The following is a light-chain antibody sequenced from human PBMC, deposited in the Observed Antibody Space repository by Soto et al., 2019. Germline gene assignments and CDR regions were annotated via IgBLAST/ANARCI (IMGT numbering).Light chain of an antibody. CDR2: QDS. Sequence: SYELTQPPSVSVSPGQTASITCSGDQLGDKFVCWYQQKPGQSPVPVIYQDSKRPSGIPERFSGSNSGNTATLTISGTQAMDEADYYCQAWASDTVVFGGGTKLTVL. CDR1: QLGDKF. J-gene: IGLJ2*01. CDR3: QAWASDTVV. V-gene: IGLV3-1*01.